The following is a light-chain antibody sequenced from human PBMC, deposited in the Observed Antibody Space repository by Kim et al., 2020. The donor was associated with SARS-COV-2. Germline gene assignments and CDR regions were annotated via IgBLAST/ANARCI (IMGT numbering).Light chain of an antibody. J-gene: IGLJ3*02. CDR1: STNIGSNT. V-gene: IGLV1-44*01. Sequence: ELTQPPSASGTPGQRVTISCSGSSTNIGSNTVNWYQQLPGTAPKLLIYSNNQRPSGVPDRFSGSKSGTSASLSISGLQSEDEADYYCAAWDDSLNGWVFGGGTQLTVL. CDR2: SNN. CDR3: AAWDDSLNGWV.